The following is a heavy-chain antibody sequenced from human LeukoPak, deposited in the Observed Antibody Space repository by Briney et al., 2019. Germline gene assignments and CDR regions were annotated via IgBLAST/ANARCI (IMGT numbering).Heavy chain of an antibody. CDR3: ARRDIASGWSFKD. CDR2: SHSSVRT. CDR1: RDPIGNYH. V-gene: IGHV4-4*07. Sequence: SETLSLTRSLSRDPIGNYHWSWIRQPAGKGLEWIGQSHSSVRTNYNPPLESRFTVSIDTPENQFHLTRRSVTAADPAIYCCARRDIASGWSFKDWGQGILVTVSS. D-gene: IGHD6-19*01. J-gene: IGHJ4*02.